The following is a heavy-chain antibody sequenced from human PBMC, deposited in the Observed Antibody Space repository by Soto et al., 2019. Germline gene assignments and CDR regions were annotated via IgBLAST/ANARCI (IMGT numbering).Heavy chain of an antibody. J-gene: IGHJ3*01. Sequence: QGQMVQSGGGVVQPGRSLRLSCVGSGFTFNTYGMHWVRQAPGKGLEWVALIWSDGGKKHYADSVKGRFTISRDNLKSTLYLEMNSLRAEDTAVYFCARDQITVGLRRAEVWGQGTMVSVSS. D-gene: IGHD4-17*01. V-gene: IGHV3-33*08. CDR1: GFTFNTYG. CDR2: IWSDGGKK. CDR3: ARDQITVGLRRAEV.